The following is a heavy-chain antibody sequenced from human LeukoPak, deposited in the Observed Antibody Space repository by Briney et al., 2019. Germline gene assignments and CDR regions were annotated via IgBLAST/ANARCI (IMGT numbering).Heavy chain of an antibody. V-gene: IGHV3-23*01. CDR2: ISGSGGTT. CDR3: AKDMRRFLEWLFGDY. CDR1: GFTFSSYA. J-gene: IGHJ4*02. Sequence: GGSLRLSCAASGFTFSSYAMSWVRQAPGKGLEWVSAISGSGGTTYYADSVKGRFTISRDNSKNTLYLQMNSLRAEDTAMYYCAKDMRRFLEWLFGDYWGQGTLVTVSS. D-gene: IGHD3-3*01.